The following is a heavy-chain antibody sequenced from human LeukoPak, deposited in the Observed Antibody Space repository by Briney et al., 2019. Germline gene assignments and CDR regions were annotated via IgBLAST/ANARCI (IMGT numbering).Heavy chain of an antibody. J-gene: IGHJ4*02. CDR3: ARDYCSSTSCLFDY. CDR2: INPNSGDT. D-gene: IGHD2-2*01. CDR1: GNTFTGDH. V-gene: IGHV1-2*02. Sequence: ASVKVSCNASGNTFTGDHIHWVRQAPGQGLEWMVRINPNSGDTNYAQNFQGRVTMTRDTSISTAYMELSRLRSDDTAVYYCARDYCSSTSCLFDYWGQGTLVTVSS.